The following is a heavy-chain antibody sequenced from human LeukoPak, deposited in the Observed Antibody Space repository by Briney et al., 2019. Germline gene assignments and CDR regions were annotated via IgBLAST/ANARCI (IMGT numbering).Heavy chain of an antibody. CDR3: SRHEVSTFFGGVTISGGFDP. D-gene: IGHD3-3*01. CDR1: GDSISTSNYF. V-gene: IGHV4-39*01. Sequence: PSETLSLTCTVSGDSISTSNYFWGWIRQPPGKGLEWIGSIYYSGSTYYSPSLKSRVTLSVDTSKNQFSLKLNSVTAADTAVYYCSRHEVSTFFGGVTISGGFDPWGQGTLVTVSS. CDR2: IYYSGST. J-gene: IGHJ5*02.